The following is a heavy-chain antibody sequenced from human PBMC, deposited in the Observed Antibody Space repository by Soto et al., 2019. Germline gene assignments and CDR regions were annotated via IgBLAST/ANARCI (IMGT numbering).Heavy chain of an antibody. V-gene: IGHV3-73*02. D-gene: IGHD1-26*01. CDR3: TRLVGGSSLRDFDY. Sequence: EVQLVESGGGLVQPGGSLKLSCAASGFTFSGSAMHWVRQASGKGLEWVGRIRSKANSYATAYAASVKGRFTISRDDSKNTAYLQMNSLKTEDTAVYYCTRLVGGSSLRDFDYWGQGTLVTVSS. J-gene: IGHJ4*02. CDR1: GFTFSGSA. CDR2: IRSKANSYAT.